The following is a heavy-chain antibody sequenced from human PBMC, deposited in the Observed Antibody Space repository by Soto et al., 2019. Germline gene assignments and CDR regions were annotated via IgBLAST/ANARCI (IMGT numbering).Heavy chain of an antibody. Sequence: QVQLVECGGGVVQPGRSLRLSCAASGFTFSSYGMHWVRQAPGKGLEWVAVISYDGSNKYYADSVKGRFTISRDNSKNTLYLQMNSLRAEDTAVYYCATDSRIDYWGQGTLVTVSS. V-gene: IGHV3-30*03. CDR2: ISYDGSNK. CDR3: ATDSRIDY. CDR1: GFTFSSYG. D-gene: IGHD6-13*01. J-gene: IGHJ4*02.